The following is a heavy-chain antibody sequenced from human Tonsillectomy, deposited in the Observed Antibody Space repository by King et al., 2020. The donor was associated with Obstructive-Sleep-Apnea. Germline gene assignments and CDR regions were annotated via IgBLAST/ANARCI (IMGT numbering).Heavy chain of an antibody. J-gene: IGHJ5*02. Sequence: VTLQESGPTLLKPTKTLTLTCTFSGFSFSTPGVGVAWIRQPPGRALEWLALIYWNDDKRYSPSLKSRLTITKDTPKNQVVFTMTNMEPVDTATYYCAHSSWFDPWGQGILVTVSS. CDR1: GFSFSTPGVG. CDR3: AHSSWFDP. CDR2: IYWNDDK. V-gene: IGHV2-5*01.